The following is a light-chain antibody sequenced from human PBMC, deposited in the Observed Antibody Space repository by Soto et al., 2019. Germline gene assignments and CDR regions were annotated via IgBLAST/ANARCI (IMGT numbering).Light chain of an antibody. Sequence: SYELTQPPSVSVAPGQTARITCGGSNLRRQSVHWYQQQPGQAPVLVVYDNSDRPSGIPDRFSGSNSGNTATLTISRVEGGDEADYYCQVWDTSLDHPGVFGGGTTVTVL. CDR3: QVWDTSLDHPGV. V-gene: IGLV3-21*02. CDR1: NLRRQS. J-gene: IGLJ3*02. CDR2: DNS.